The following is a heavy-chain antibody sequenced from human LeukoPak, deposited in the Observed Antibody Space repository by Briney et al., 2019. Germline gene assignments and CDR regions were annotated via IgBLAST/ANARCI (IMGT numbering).Heavy chain of an antibody. V-gene: IGHV3-11*03. CDR2: ISSSSSYT. Sequence: GGSLRLSCAASGFTFSSYAMSWIRQAPGKGLEWVSYISSSSSYTNYADSVKGRFTISRDNAKNSLCLQMNSLRAEDTAVYYCARVGCSSTSCYGRWFDPWGQGTLVTVSS. CDR3: ARVGCSSTSCYGRWFDP. CDR1: GFTFSSYA. D-gene: IGHD2-2*01. J-gene: IGHJ5*02.